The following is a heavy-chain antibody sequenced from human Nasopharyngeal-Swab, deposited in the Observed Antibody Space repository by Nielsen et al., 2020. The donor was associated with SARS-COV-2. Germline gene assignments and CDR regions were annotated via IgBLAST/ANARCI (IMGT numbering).Heavy chain of an antibody. D-gene: IGHD2-2*01. CDR3: ARDCDTATCYRSAADT. CDR1: GFTFSSYW. CDR2: MNRDGSGT. Sequence: GESLKISCAGPGFTFSSYWMHWVRQAPGTGLMWVARMNRDGSGTNYADSVKGRFTISRDNAKNTLYLQMNTLSAEDTGVYYCARDCDTATCYRSAADTWGQGTLVTVSS. J-gene: IGHJ5*01. V-gene: IGHV3-74*01.